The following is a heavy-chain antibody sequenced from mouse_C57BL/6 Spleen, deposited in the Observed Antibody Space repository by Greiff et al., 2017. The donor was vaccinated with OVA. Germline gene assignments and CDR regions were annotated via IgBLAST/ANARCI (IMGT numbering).Heavy chain of an antibody. J-gene: IGHJ4*01. Sequence: EVMLVESGEGLVKPGGSLKLSCAASGFTFSSYAMSWVRQTPEKRLEWVAYISSGGDYIYYADTVKGRFTISRDNARNTLYLQMSSLKSEDTAMYYCTRDGPPFWYGSSYYYAMDYWGQGTSVTVSS. CDR2: ISSGGDYI. D-gene: IGHD1-1*01. CDR1: GFTFSSYA. V-gene: IGHV5-9-1*02. CDR3: TRDGPPFWYGSSYYYAMDY.